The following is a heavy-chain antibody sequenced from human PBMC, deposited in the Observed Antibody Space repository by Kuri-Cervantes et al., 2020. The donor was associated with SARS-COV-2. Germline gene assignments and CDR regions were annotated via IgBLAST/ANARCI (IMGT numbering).Heavy chain of an antibody. D-gene: IGHD3-3*01. CDR1: GGSISSYY. V-gene: IGHV4-4*07. CDR3: ARDRAIFGVVIIPAGWFDP. Sequence: SETLSLTCTVSGGSISSYYWSWIRQPAGKGLEWIGRIYTSGSTNYNPSLKSRVTMSVDTSKNQFSLKLSSVTAADTAVYYCARDRAIFGVVIIPAGWFDPWGQGTLVTVSS. CDR2: IYTSGST. J-gene: IGHJ5*02.